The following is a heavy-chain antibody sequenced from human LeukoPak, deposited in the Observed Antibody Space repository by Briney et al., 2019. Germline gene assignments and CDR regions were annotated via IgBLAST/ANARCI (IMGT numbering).Heavy chain of an antibody. V-gene: IGHV4-39*01. CDR1: GGSMSNNNYY. CDR3: ARAEGDYYPFNY. J-gene: IGHJ4*02. Sequence: SETLSLTCTVSGGSMSNNNYYWGWIRQPPGKGLEWIGTIYYSGSTYYNPSLKSRVTISVDTSKNQFSLKLSSVTAADTGVYYCARAEGDYYPFNYWGQGALVTVSS. D-gene: IGHD3-22*01. CDR2: IYYSGST.